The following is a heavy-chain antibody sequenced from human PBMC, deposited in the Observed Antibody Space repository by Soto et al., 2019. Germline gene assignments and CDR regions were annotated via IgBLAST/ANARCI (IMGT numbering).Heavy chain of an antibody. V-gene: IGHV4-59*01. D-gene: IGHD5-12*01. J-gene: IGHJ4*02. CDR3: ASHGTRMATSVDY. CDR1: GGSISSYY. Sequence: GPWTTSETLSLTCTVSGGSISSYYWSWIRQPPGKGLEWIGYIYYSGSTNYNPSLKSRVTISVYTSKNQSSLKLSSVTAADTAVYYCASHGTRMATSVDYWGQGTLVTVSS. CDR2: IYYSGST.